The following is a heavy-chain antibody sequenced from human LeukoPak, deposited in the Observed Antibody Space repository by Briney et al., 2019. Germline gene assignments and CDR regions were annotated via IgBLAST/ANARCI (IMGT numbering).Heavy chain of an antibody. Sequence: SGGSLRLSCAASGFTFSNFGMQWVRQAPGKGLEWLAVVSHDGSTTFYADSVKGRFTIYRDNSKNTLHLEMYSLTTEDTAVYYCAKEPTSYSSGWYFQHWGQGTLVTVSS. V-gene: IGHV3-30*18. CDR2: VSHDGSTT. J-gene: IGHJ1*01. D-gene: IGHD6-13*01. CDR3: AKEPTSYSSGWYFQH. CDR1: GFTFSNFG.